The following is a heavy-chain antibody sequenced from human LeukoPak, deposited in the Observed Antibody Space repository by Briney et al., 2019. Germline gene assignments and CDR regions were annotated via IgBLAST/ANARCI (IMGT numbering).Heavy chain of an antibody. D-gene: IGHD1-1*01. CDR1: GGTFSSYA. J-gene: IGHJ3*02. Sequence: SVKVSCKASGGTFSSYAISWVRQAPGQGLEWIGGVIPIFGTANYAQKFQGRVTITADESTSTAYMELSSLRSEDTAVYYCARDWNPPSDSHAFDIWGQGTMVTVSS. CDR2: VIPIFGTA. V-gene: IGHV1-69*01. CDR3: ARDWNPPSDSHAFDI.